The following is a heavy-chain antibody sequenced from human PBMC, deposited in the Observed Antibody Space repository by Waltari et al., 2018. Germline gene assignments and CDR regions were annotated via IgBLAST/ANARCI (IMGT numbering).Heavy chain of an antibody. Sequence: QVQLVQSGAEVKKPGASVKVSCKASGYIFTSYYMHWVRQAPGQGLEWMGIINPSGGSTSYAQKFQGRVTMTRDTSTSTVYMELSSLRSEDTAVYYCARAEQLGELDYWGQGTLVTVSS. CDR1: GYIFTSYY. CDR2: INPSGGST. J-gene: IGHJ4*02. CDR3: ARAEQLGELDY. D-gene: IGHD1-1*01. V-gene: IGHV1-46*01.